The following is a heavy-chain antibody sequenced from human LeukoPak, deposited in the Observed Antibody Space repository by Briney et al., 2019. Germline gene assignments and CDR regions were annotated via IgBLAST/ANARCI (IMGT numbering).Heavy chain of an antibody. CDR1: GGSISSYY. CDR3: ARRVKSSSWGFENWFDP. V-gene: IGHV4-59*08. Sequence: PSETLSLTCTVSGGSISSYYWSWVRQPPGKGLEWIGYIYYSGSTNYNPSLKSRVTISVDTSKNQFSLKLSSVTAADTAVYYCARRVKSSSWGFENWFDPWGQGTLVTVSS. D-gene: IGHD6-13*01. J-gene: IGHJ5*02. CDR2: IYYSGST.